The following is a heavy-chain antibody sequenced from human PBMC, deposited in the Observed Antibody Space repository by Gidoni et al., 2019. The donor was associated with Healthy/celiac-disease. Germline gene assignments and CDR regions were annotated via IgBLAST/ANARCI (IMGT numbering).Heavy chain of an antibody. J-gene: IGHJ4*02. CDR1: GYSFTSYW. D-gene: IGHD1-1*01. CDR2: IDPSDSYT. CDR3: ARYELTRGNWNDDY. Sequence: EVQLVQSGAEVKKPGESLRISCTGSGYSFTSYWITWVRPLPGKGLEWMGGIDPSDSYTNYSPSFQGHVTISADKSISTAYLQWSSLKASDSAMYYCARYELTRGNWNDDYWGQGTLVTVSS. V-gene: IGHV5-10-1*03.